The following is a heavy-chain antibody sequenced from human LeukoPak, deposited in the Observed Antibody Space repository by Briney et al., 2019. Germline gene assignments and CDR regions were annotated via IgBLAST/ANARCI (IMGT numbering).Heavy chain of an antibody. CDR2: IIPIFGTA. D-gene: IGHD3-22*01. J-gene: IGHJ4*02. V-gene: IGHV1-69*13. Sequence: ASVKVSCKASGYTFTSYDINWVRQAPGQGLEWMGGIIPIFGTANYAQKFQGRVTITADESTSTAYMELSSLRSEDTAVYYCARRAGDYSHPYDYWGQGILVTVSS. CDR1: GYTFTSYD. CDR3: ARRAGDYSHPYDY.